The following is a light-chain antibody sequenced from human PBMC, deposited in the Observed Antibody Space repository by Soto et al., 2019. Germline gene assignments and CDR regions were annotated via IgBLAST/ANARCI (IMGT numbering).Light chain of an antibody. V-gene: IGLV2-14*01. CDR1: SSDVGGYNY. Sequence: QSALTQPASVSGSPGQSITISCTGTSSDVGGYNYVSWYQQHPGKAPKLMIYEVSNRPSGVSDRFSGSKSGNTASLTISGLQAEDEADYDCSSYTSSSTIVVFGGGTKVTVL. CDR2: EVS. J-gene: IGLJ2*01. CDR3: SSYTSSSTIVV.